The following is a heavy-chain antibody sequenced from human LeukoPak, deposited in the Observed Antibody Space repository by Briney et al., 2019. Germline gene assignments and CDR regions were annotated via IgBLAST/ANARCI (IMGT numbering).Heavy chain of an antibody. J-gene: IGHJ4*02. Sequence: GGSLRLSCAASGLTFNKYWMHWVRQAPGKGLVWVSRINTDGSSTNYADSVKGRFTISRDNAKNTLYLQMNSLRAEDTAVYYCARGLGGYTSSQAYWGQGTLVTVSS. CDR1: GLTFNKYW. D-gene: IGHD6-13*01. CDR2: INTDGSST. V-gene: IGHV3-74*01. CDR3: ARGLGGYTSSQAY.